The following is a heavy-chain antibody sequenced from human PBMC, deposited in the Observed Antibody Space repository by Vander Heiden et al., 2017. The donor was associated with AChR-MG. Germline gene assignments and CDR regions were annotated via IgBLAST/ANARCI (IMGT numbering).Heavy chain of an antibody. CDR1: GFTCSSYA. D-gene: IGHD4-17*01. CDR3: AKPLRYGDFGAFSSNMDV. Sequence: EVQLLESGGGLVQPGGSLILSCAASGFTCSSYAMSWVRQAPGKGLECVSAISGSGGSTYYADSVKGRVTISRDNSKNTLYLQMNSLRAEETAVYYCAKPLRYGDFGAFSSNMDVWGNGTTVAHSS. CDR2: ISGSGGST. V-gene: IGHV3-23*01. J-gene: IGHJ6*03.